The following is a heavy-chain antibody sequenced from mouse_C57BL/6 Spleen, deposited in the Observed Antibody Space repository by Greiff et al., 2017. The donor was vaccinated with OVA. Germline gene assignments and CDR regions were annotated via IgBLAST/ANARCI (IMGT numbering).Heavy chain of an antibody. D-gene: IGHD3-1*01. J-gene: IGHJ2*01. CDR1: GFTFSSYA. CDR3: TRAGYYFDY. CDR2: ISSGGDYI. Sequence: EVNVVESGEGLVKPGGSLKLSCAASGFTFSSYAMSWVRQTPEKRLEWVAYISSGGDYIYYADTVKGRFTISRDNARNALYLQMSSLKSEDTAMYYCTRAGYYFDYWGQGTTLTVSS. V-gene: IGHV5-9-1*02.